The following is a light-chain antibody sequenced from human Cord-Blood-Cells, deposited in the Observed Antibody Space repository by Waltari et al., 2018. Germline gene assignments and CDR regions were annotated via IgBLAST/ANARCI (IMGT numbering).Light chain of an antibody. CDR2: EGS. V-gene: IGLV2-23*01. CDR1: SSDVGSYNL. Sequence: QSALTQPASVSGSPGQSLTISCTGTSSDVGSYNLVSWYHQPPGKAPKLMIYEGSKRPSGGSNRFSGSKAGNTASLTIAGLQAEDEADYYCCSYAGSSSYVVGTGTKVTVL. J-gene: IGLJ1*01. CDR3: CSYAGSSSYV.